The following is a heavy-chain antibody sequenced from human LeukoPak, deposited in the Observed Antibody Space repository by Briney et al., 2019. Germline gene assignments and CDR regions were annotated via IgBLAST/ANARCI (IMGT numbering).Heavy chain of an antibody. CDR1: GGSISSGGYY. CDR2: IYYSGST. J-gene: IGHJ5*02. CDR3: ARDHKAWFDP. V-gene: IGHV4-31*03. Sequence: SETLSLTCTVSGGSISSGGYYWSWIRQHPGKGLEWIGYIYYSGSTYYNPSLKSRVTISVDTSKNQFSLKLSSVTAADTAVYYCARDHKAWFDPWGQGTLVTVSS.